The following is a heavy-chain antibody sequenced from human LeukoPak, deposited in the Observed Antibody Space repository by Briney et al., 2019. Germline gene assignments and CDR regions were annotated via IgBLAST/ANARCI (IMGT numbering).Heavy chain of an antibody. D-gene: IGHD3-16*01. CDR1: GYTFTAYY. V-gene: IGHV1-2*02. CDR3: ARVRYRLAETYIDY. J-gene: IGHJ4*02. CDR2: INPNSGGT. Sequence: ASVRVSCKASGYTFTAYYMHWVRQAPGQGLEWMGWINPNSGGTDYAQKFQGRVTMTRDTSISTAYMELSRLRSDDTAVYYCARVRYRLAETYIDYWGQGTLVTVSS.